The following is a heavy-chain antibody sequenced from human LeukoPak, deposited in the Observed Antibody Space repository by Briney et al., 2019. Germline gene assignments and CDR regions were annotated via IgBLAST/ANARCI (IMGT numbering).Heavy chain of an antibody. J-gene: IGHJ1*01. CDR3: ARSPVPYCSGGNCYLLH. CDR2: IYSGGST. Sequence: GGSLRLSCAASGFTVSSNYMSWVRQAPGKGLEWVSVIYSGGSTYYADSVKGRFTISRHNSKNTLYLQMNSLRAEDTAVYYCARSPVPYCSGGNCYLLHWGQGTLVTVSS. D-gene: IGHD2-15*01. V-gene: IGHV3-53*04. CDR1: GFTVSSNY.